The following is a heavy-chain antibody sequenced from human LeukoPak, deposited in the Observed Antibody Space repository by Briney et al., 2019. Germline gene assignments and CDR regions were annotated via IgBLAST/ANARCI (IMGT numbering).Heavy chain of an antibody. J-gene: IGHJ3*02. CDR2: IYHSGST. D-gene: IGHD5-18*01. Sequence: PSETLSLTCTVSGGSISSGGYYWSWIRQPPGKGLEWIGYIYHSGSTYYNPSLKSQVTISVDRSKNQFSLKLSSVTAADTAVYYCARAGYSYGYDAFDIWGQGTMVTVSS. CDR1: GGSISSGGYY. CDR3: ARAGYSYGYDAFDI. V-gene: IGHV4-30-2*01.